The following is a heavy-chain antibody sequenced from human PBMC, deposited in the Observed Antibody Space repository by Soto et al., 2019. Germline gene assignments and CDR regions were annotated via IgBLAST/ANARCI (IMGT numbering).Heavy chain of an antibody. V-gene: IGHV5-51*01. J-gene: IGHJ5*02. Sequence: GESLKISCKGSGYSFTSYWIGWVRQMPGKGLEWMGIIYPGDSDTRYSPSFQGQVTISADKSISTAYLQWSSLKASDTAMYYCARKGGIVVVPAASSGWFDPWGQGTLVTVSS. D-gene: IGHD2-2*01. CDR2: IYPGDSDT. CDR1: GYSFTSYW. CDR3: ARKGGIVVVPAASSGWFDP.